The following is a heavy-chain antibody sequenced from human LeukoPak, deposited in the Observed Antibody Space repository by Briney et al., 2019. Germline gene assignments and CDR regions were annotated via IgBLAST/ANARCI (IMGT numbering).Heavy chain of an antibody. V-gene: IGHV3-48*04. CDR1: GFTSSSYS. D-gene: IGHD3-10*01. CDR3: ARDWAYYYGSGSYGDY. Sequence: PGGSLRLSCAASGFTSSSYSMNWVRQAPGKGLEWVSYISSSGSTIYYADSVKGRFTISRDNAKNSLYLQMNSLRAEDTAVYYCARDWAYYYGSGSYGDYWGQGTLVTVSS. CDR2: ISSSGSTI. J-gene: IGHJ4*02.